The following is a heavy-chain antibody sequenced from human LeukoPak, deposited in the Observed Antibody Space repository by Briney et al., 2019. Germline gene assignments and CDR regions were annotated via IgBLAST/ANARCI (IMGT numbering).Heavy chain of an antibody. CDR3: ATSFADIVVVPAAPPAFDY. D-gene: IGHD2-2*01. V-gene: IGHV4-34*01. CDR2: INHSGST. J-gene: IGHJ4*02. Sequence: SETLSLTCAVYGGSFSGYYWSWIRQPPGKGLEWIGEINHSGSTNYNPSLKSRVTISVDTSKNQFSLKLSSVTAADTAVYYCATSFADIVVVPAAPPAFDYWGQGTLVTVSS. CDR1: GGSFSGYY.